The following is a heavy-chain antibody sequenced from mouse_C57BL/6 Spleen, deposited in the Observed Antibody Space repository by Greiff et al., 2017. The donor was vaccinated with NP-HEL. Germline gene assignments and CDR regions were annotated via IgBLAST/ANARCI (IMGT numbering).Heavy chain of an antibody. CDR1: GYAFSSSW. CDR2: IYPGDGDT. CDR3: ARGPFITTDYYAMDY. D-gene: IGHD1-1*01. V-gene: IGHV1-82*01. J-gene: IGHJ4*01. Sequence: QVQLQQSGPELVKPGASVKISCKASGYAFSSSWMNWVKQRPGKGLEWIGRIYPGDGDTNYNGKFKGKATLTADKSSSTAYMQLSSLTSEDSAVXFCARGPFITTDYYAMDYWGQGTSVTVSS.